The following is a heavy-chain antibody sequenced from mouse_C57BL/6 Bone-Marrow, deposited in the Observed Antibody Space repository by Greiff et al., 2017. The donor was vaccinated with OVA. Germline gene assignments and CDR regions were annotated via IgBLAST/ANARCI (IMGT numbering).Heavy chain of an antibody. Sequence: DVMLVESGGDLVKPGGSLKLSCAASGFTFSSYGMSWVRQTPDKRLEWVATISSGSSYTYYPDSVKGRFTISRDNAKNTLYLQMSSLKSEDTAMYYCARANWDFDYWGQGTTLTVSS. CDR1: GFTFSSYG. CDR2: ISSGSSYT. J-gene: IGHJ2*01. CDR3: ARANWDFDY. V-gene: IGHV5-6*02. D-gene: IGHD4-1*01.